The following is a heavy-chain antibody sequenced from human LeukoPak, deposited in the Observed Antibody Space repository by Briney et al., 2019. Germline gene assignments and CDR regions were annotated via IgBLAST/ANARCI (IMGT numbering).Heavy chain of an antibody. J-gene: IGHJ4*02. CDR2: ISGSGSGGST. V-gene: IGHV3-23*01. CDR3: ATTLGSGWKFDY. D-gene: IGHD6-19*01. Sequence: GGSLRLSCAASGFTFSSSAMSWVRQAPGKGLEWVSNISGSGSGGSTYYADSVKGRFTISRDNAKNTVYLQMNSLRAADTAVYYCATTLGSGWKFDYWGQGTLVTVSS. CDR1: GFTFSSSA.